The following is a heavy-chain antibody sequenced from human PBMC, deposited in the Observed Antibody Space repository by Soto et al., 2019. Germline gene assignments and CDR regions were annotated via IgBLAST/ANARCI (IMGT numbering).Heavy chain of an antibody. CDR3: AKNLDYGDLKPDYYCYMDV. CDR2: ISGSGGST. J-gene: IGHJ6*03. D-gene: IGHD4-17*01. V-gene: IGHV3-23*01. CDR1: GFTFSSYA. Sequence: EVQLLESGGGLVQPGGSLRLSCAASGFTFSSYAMSWVRQAPGKGLEWVSAISGSGGSTYYADSVKGRFTISRDNAKNTLYLQMNSLRAEDTAVYYCAKNLDYGDLKPDYYCYMDVWGKGTTVTVSS.